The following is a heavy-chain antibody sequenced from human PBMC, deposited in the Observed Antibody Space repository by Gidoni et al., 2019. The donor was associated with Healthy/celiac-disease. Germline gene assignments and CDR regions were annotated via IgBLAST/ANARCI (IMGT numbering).Heavy chain of an antibody. J-gene: IGHJ4*02. CDR2: INAGNGNT. CDR1: GYPFTSYA. V-gene: IGHV1-3*01. D-gene: IGHD3-3*01. CDR3: ARDFWSGYYAFDY. Sequence: QVQLVQSGAEVKKPGASVKVSCKASGYPFTSYAMHLVRQAPGQRLEWMGWINAGNGNTKYSQKFQGRVTITRDTSASTAYMELSSLRSEDTAVYYCARDFWSGYYAFDYWGQGTLVTVSS.